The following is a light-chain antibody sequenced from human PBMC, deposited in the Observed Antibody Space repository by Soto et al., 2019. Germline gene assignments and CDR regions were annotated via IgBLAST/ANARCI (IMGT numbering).Light chain of an antibody. Sequence: IVMTPSPATLSVSPWARAPLSCRASQSVSSTLAWYRQTPGQAPRLLIYGASSRANGIPARFSGSGSGTEFTLTISSLQPEDFATYYCHQRSSWPIIFGKGTRLEIK. CDR2: GAS. J-gene: IGKJ5*01. V-gene: IGKV3-15*01. CDR3: HQRSSWPII. CDR1: QSVSST.